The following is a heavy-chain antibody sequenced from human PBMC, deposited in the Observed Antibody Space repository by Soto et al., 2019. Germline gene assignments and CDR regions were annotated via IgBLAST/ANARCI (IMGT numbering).Heavy chain of an antibody. J-gene: IGHJ4*02. D-gene: IGHD6-13*01. Sequence: QVHLVQSAAEVKKPGASVKVSCKTSGYSFTNYGISWVRQAPGQGLQWMGWISVYYGYSNYAQKFRDRVTLTTDTSRSTAYMELRNLRSDDTAVYYCARNSSTWSDFWGQGTLVTVSS. CDR2: ISVYYGYS. CDR1: GYSFTNYG. CDR3: ARNSSTWSDF. V-gene: IGHV1-18*01.